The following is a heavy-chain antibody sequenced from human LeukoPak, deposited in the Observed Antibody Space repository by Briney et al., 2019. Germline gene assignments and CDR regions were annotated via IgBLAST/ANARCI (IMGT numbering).Heavy chain of an antibody. J-gene: IGHJ6*03. Sequence: SETLSLTCTVSSYSISSDYYWGWIRQPPGKGLEWIGSIFHRGTTYYNPSLKSRVTISVDTSKNQFSLKLSSVTAADTAVYYCARRTKLRRGYYYYHYMDVWGKGTTVTISS. D-gene: IGHD4-17*01. CDR2: IFHRGTT. CDR1: SYSISSDYY. CDR3: ARRTKLRRGYYYYHYMDV. V-gene: IGHV4-38-2*02.